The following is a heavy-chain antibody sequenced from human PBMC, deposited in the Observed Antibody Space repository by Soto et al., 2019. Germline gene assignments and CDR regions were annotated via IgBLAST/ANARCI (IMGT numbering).Heavy chain of an antibody. CDR1: GFTFSSYS. D-gene: IGHD3-10*01. CDR2: ISSSSSYI. CDR3: ATGSYGSGSSNGYYGMDV. J-gene: IGHJ6*02. Sequence: KTGGSLRLSCAASGFTFSSYSMNWVRQAPGKGLEWVSSISSSSSYIYYADSVKGRFTISRDNAKNSLYLQMNSLRAEDTAVYYCATGSYGSGSSNGYYGMDVWGQGTTVTVSS. V-gene: IGHV3-21*01.